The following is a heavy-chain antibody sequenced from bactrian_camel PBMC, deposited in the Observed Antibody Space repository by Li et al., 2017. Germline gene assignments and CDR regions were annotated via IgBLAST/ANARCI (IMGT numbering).Heavy chain of an antibody. Sequence: HVQLVESGGGSVQAGGSLRLSCVYSGDTYRTNCMGWFRQRPGKEREGEREGVAGISREGDTNHADSVKGRFTISKDNAKNTLYLQMNDLKPEDTAMYYCAIDQRSHIGLANWYKYWGQGTQVTVS. CDR2: ISREGDT. V-gene: IGHV3S53*01. J-gene: IGHJ4*01. D-gene: IGHD1*01. CDR1: GDTYRTNC. CDR3: AIDQRSHIGLANWYKY.